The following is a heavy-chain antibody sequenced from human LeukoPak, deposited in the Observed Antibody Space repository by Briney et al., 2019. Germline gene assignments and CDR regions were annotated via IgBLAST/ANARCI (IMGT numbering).Heavy chain of an antibody. CDR1: GCTLTELS. CDR2: FDPEDGET. CDR3: ATSSGARYYYYYMDV. V-gene: IGHV1-24*01. Sequence: ASVKVSCKVSGCTLTELSMHWVRQAPGKGLEWMGGFDPEDGETIYAQKFQGRVTMTEDTSTDTAYMELSSLRSEDTAVYYCATSSGARYYYYYMDVWGKGTTVTVSS. J-gene: IGHJ6*03. D-gene: IGHD7-27*01.